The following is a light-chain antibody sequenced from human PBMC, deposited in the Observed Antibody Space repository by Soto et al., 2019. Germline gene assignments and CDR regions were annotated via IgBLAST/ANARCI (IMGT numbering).Light chain of an antibody. CDR2: EVS. V-gene: IGLV2-14*01. Sequence: QSVLTQPTSASGTPGQRVAISCSGSSSNIGSNFVYWYQQFPGTAPKLMIYEVSDRPSGVSNRFSGSKSGNTASLTISGLQAEDEADYYCSSYTTTSALVFGTGTKLTVL. CDR3: SSYTTTSALV. J-gene: IGLJ1*01. CDR1: SSNIGSNF.